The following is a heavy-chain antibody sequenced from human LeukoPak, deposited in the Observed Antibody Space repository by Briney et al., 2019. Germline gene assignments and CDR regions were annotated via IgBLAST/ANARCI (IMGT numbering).Heavy chain of an antibody. CDR1: GFSFSAYW. V-gene: IGHV3-7*01. CDR2: IKEDGSRA. CDR3: ASDRAFSQFDY. J-gene: IGHJ4*02. Sequence: GGSLRLSCGASGFSFSAYWMDWVRQAPGKGLEWVASIKEDGSRADYVDSVRGRFTVSRDNTKNSLFLQMNSLRVNDTAVYYCASDRAFSQFDYWGQGTLITVSS. D-gene: IGHD3-10*01.